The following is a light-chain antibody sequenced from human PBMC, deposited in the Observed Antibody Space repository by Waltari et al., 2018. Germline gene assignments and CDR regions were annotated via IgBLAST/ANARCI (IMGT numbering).Light chain of an antibody. CDR1: QSLSYSSNNKNY. V-gene: IGKV4-1*01. J-gene: IGKJ2*01. CDR3: QQYYSTSST. Sequence: DIVMTQSPDSLAVSLGERATINCKSSQSLSYSSNNKNYLAWYKQKPGQPPKLLMYWASTRESGVPDRFSGSVSGTDFTLTISSLQAEDVAVYYCQQYYSTSSTFGQGTKLEIK. CDR2: WAS.